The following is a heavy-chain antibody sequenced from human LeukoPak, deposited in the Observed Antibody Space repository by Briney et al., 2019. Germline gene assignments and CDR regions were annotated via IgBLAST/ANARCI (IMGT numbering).Heavy chain of an antibody. D-gene: IGHD3-22*01. CDR2: IIPIFGTA. V-gene: IGHV1-69*05. CDR3: ASRQNYYDSSGYFGY. CDR1: GFTFSSYA. Sequence: GRSLRLSCAASGFTFSSYAISWVRQAPGQGLEWMGGIIPIFGTANYAQKFQGRVTITTDESTSTAYMELSSLRSEDTAVYYCASRQNYYDSSGYFGYWGQGTLVTVSS. J-gene: IGHJ4*02.